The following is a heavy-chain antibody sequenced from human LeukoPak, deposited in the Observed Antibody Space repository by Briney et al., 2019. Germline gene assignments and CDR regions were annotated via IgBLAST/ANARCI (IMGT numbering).Heavy chain of an antibody. CDR2: IYYSGST. D-gene: IGHD3-22*01. V-gene: IGHV4-39*07. J-gene: IGHJ4*02. CDR1: GGSISSRSYY. Sequence: SETLSLTCTVSGGSISSRSYYWGWIRQPPGKGLEWIGSIYYSGSTYYNPSLKSRVTISVDTSKNQFSLKLSSVTAADTAVYYCARARGYDSSGYYYKLNYWGQGTLVTVSS. CDR3: ARARGYDSSGYYYKLNY.